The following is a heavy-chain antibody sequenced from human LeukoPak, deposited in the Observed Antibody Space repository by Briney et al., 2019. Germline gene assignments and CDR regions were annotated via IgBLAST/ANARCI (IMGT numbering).Heavy chain of an antibody. V-gene: IGHV3-49*03. CDR2: IRSKAYGGTT. J-gene: IGHJ4*02. D-gene: IGHD2/OR15-2a*01. CDR1: GFTFGDYA. Sequence: GGSLRLSCTASGFTFGDYAMSWFRQAAGKGLEWVGFIRSKAYGGTTEYAASVKGRFTISRDDSKSIAYMQMNSLKTEDTAVYYCTRARTDFFPFDYWGQGTLVTVSS. CDR3: TRARTDFFPFDY.